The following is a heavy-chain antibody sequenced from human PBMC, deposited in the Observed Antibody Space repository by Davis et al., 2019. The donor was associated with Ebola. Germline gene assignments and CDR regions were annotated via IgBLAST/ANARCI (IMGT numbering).Heavy chain of an antibody. J-gene: IGHJ4*02. CDR2: ISLNSGST. CDR3: ARELAVGTGSFIY. D-gene: IGHD3-10*01. CDR1: GYTFTSYG. V-gene: IGHV1-18*01. Sequence: ASVKVSCKASGYTFTSYGITWVRQAPGQGPEWMGWISLNSGSTKYSHKLQGRVTVTRDTATSTVYMELSSLRSDDTAVYYCARELAVGTGSFIYWGQGTLVTVSS.